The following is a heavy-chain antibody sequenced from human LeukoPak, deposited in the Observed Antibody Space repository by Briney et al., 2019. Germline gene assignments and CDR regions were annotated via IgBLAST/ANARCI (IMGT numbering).Heavy chain of an antibody. Sequence: GGSLRLSCAASRFTLDDYAMHWVRQAPGKGLEWVSGISWNSGSIGYADSVKGRFTISRDNAKNSLYLQMNSLRAEDTALYYCAKDRSDILTGYYFNWGQGTLVTVSS. CDR1: RFTLDDYA. CDR3: AKDRSDILTGYYFN. V-gene: IGHV3-9*01. J-gene: IGHJ4*02. CDR2: ISWNSGSI. D-gene: IGHD3-9*01.